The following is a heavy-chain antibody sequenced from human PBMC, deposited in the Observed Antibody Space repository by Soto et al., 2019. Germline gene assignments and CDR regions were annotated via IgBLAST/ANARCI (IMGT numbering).Heavy chain of an antibody. V-gene: IGHV2-5*02. J-gene: IGHJ4*02. CDR3: AQSQRWQQGVYYFDY. CDR2: IYLDDDK. D-gene: IGHD2-15*01. Sequence: QITLKESGPPLVKPTETLTLTCTFSGFSLSTSGVGVGWIRQPPGKALEWLTLIYLDDDKHYSPSLKSRLTIINDTSKNQEVLILTNMDPVDTATYYCAQSQRWQQGVYYFDYWGPGTLVTASS. CDR1: GFSLSTSGVG.